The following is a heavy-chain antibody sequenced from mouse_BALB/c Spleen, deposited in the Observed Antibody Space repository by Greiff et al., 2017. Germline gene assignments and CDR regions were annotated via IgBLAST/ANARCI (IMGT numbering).Heavy chain of an antibody. J-gene: IGHJ3*01. D-gene: IGHD2-4*01. CDR2: IWSGGST. CDR3: ARRATMITTFAY. CDR1: GFSLTSYG. V-gene: IGHV2-2*02. Sequence: VQLQQSGPGLVQPSQSLSITCTVSGFSLTSYGVHWVRQSPGKGLEWLGVIWSGGSTDYNAAFISRLSISKDNSKSQVFFKMNSLQANDTAIYYCARRATMITTFAYWGQGTLVTVSA.